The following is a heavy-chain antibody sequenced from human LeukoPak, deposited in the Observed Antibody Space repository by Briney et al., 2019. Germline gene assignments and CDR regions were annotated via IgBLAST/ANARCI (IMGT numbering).Heavy chain of an antibody. CDR1: GFTVSSNY. CDR3: AKGQAGYCSGGSCYPLDY. CDR2: IYSGGST. D-gene: IGHD2-15*01. Sequence: GGSLRLSCAASGFTVSSNYMSWVRQAPGKGLEWVSVIYSGGSTYYADSVKGRFTISRDNSKNTLYLQMNSLRAEDTAVYYCAKGQAGYCSGGSCYPLDYWGQGTLVTVSS. J-gene: IGHJ4*02. V-gene: IGHV3-53*01.